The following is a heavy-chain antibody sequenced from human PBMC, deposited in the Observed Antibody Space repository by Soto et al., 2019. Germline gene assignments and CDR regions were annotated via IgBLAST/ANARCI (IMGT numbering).Heavy chain of an antibody. CDR3: ARDTWSFGFDY. D-gene: IGHD3-16*01. CDR2: IYYSGST. CDR1: GGSISSYY. Sequence: PSETLSLTCTVSGGSISSYYWSWIRLPPGKGLEWIGYIYYSGSTNYNPSLKRRVTISIDTSKIQFSLKLSSVTAADTAVYYCARDTWSFGFDYWGQGALVTVS. V-gene: IGHV4-59*01. J-gene: IGHJ4*02.